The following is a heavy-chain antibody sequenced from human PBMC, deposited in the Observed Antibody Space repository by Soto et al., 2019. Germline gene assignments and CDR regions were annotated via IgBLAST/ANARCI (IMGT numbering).Heavy chain of an antibody. D-gene: IGHD3-22*01. CDR2: INTYNGNT. V-gene: IGHV1-18*01. CDR3: ASERDDSSWSTAENFQH. Sequence: ASVKVSCKASGYTFPDYGIHWVRQAPGQGLEWMGWINTYNGNTYYTQNLQGRVTMTRDTSTSTAYMDLRSLRFDDTALYYCASERDDSSWSTAENFQHWGQGTLVTVS. J-gene: IGHJ1*01. CDR1: GYTFPDYG.